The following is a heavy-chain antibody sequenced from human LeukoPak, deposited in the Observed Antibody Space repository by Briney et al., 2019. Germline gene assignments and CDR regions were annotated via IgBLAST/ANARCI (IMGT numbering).Heavy chain of an antibody. V-gene: IGHV4-39*01. CDR3: ARLTPFAVRHATSLFDY. CDR1: GGSISSSSYY. J-gene: IGHJ4*02. CDR2: IYYSGST. Sequence: SETLSLTCTVSGGSISSSSYYWGWIRQPPGKGLEWIGSIYYSGSTYYNPSLKSRVTISVDTSKNQFSLKLSSVTAADTAVYYCARLTPFAVRHATSLFDYWGQGTLVTVSS. D-gene: IGHD3-10*01.